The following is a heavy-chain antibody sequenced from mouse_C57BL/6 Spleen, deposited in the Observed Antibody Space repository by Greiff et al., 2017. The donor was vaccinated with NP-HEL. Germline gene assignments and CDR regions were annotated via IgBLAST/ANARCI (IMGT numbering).Heavy chain of an antibody. V-gene: IGHV1-69*01. Sequence: VQLQQPGAELVMPGASVKLSCKASGYTFTSYWMHWVKQRPGQGLEWIGEIDPSDSYTNYNQKFKGKSTLTVDKSSSTAYMQLSSLTSEDSAVYYCATRQLRLRGGFAYWGQGTLVTVSA. D-gene: IGHD3-2*02. CDR2: IDPSDSYT. J-gene: IGHJ3*01. CDR3: ATRQLRLRGGFAY. CDR1: GYTFTSYW.